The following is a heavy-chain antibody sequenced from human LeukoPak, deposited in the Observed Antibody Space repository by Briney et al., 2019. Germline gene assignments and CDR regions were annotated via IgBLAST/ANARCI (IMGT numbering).Heavy chain of an antibody. J-gene: IGHJ4*02. Sequence: SETLSLTCSVSGDSISTSSYYWGWIRQPPGKGLEWIGTIYYSGSTYYNPSLTSRVTISVDTSKNQFSLKLSSVTAADTAVYYCARALKTYYYDSSGYYSIYYFDYWGQGTLVTVSS. D-gene: IGHD3-22*01. V-gene: IGHV4-39*07. CDR3: ARALKTYYYDSSGYYSIYYFDY. CDR2: IYYSGST. CDR1: GDSISTSSYY.